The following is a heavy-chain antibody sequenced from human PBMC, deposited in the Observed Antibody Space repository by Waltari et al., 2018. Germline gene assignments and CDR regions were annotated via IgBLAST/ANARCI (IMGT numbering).Heavy chain of an antibody. Sequence: QVQLQESGPGLVKPSETLSLTCTVSGGSISSYYWSWIRQPPGKGLEWIGYIYYSGSTNYNPSLKSRVTISVDTSKNQFSLKLSSVTAADTAVYYCARVQSSHRYYFDYWGQGTLVTVSS. CDR2: IYYSGST. J-gene: IGHJ4*02. CDR3: ARVQSSHRYYFDY. D-gene: IGHD6-13*01. V-gene: IGHV4-59*01. CDR1: GGSISSYY.